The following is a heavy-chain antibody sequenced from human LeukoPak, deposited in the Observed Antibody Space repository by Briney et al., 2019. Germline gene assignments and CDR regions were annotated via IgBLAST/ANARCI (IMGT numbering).Heavy chain of an antibody. CDR3: VRGRATNYFDY. Sequence: GGSLRLSCAASGFTFSNFWMHWVRQAPGKGLVWVSLIKTDGSSTSYADSVKGRFTISRDNAKNTLYLQMNSLRAEDTAVYYCVRGRATNYFDYWGQGILGTVSS. V-gene: IGHV3-74*01. J-gene: IGHJ4*02. CDR2: IKTDGSST. D-gene: IGHD1-26*01. CDR1: GFTFSNFW.